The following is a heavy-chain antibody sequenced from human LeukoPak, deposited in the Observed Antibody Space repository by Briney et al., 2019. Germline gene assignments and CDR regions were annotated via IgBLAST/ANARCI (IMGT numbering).Heavy chain of an antibody. Sequence: ASVKVSCKASGYTFTSYAMHWVRQAPGQRLEWMGWINAGNGNTKYSQKFQGRVTITRDTSTSTAYMELRSLRSDDTAVYYCARDLVGPAAPLLDAFDIWGQGTMVTVSS. CDR3: ARDLVGPAAPLLDAFDI. CDR1: GYTFTSYA. CDR2: INAGNGNT. V-gene: IGHV1-3*01. D-gene: IGHD2-2*01. J-gene: IGHJ3*02.